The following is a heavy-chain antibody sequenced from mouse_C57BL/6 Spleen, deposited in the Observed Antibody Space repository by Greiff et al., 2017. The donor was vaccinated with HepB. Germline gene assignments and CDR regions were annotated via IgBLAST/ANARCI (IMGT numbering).Heavy chain of an antibody. Sequence: QVQLTESGAELVRPGASVTLSCKASGYTFTDYEMHWVKQTPVHGLEWIGAIDPETGGTAFNQKFKGKATLTADKSSSTAYMQLSSLTSEDSAVYYCAKSDNWGFDYWGQGTTLTVSS. CDR3: AKSDNWGFDY. CDR1: GYTFTDYE. D-gene: IGHD4-1*01. J-gene: IGHJ2*01. CDR2: IDPETGGT. V-gene: IGHV1-15*01.